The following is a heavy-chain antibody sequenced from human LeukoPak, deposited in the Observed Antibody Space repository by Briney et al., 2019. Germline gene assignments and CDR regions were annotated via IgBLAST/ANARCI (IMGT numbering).Heavy chain of an antibody. D-gene: IGHD6-19*01. J-gene: IGHJ6*02. CDR2: ISSSSSYI. Sequence: GGSLRLSCAASGFTFSSYSMNWVRQAPGKGLEWVSSISSSSSYIYYADSVKGRFTISRGNAKNSLYLQMNSLRAEDTAVYYCARDMYSSGLYYYYGMDVWGQGTTVTVSS. CDR3: ARDMYSSGLYYYYGMDV. V-gene: IGHV3-21*01. CDR1: GFTFSSYS.